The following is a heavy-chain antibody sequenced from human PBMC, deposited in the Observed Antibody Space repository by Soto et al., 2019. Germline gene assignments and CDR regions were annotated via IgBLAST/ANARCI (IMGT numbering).Heavy chain of an antibody. CDR3: ARGMTTVTTLDY. D-gene: IGHD4-17*01. CDR1: GGSISSGGYS. J-gene: IGHJ4*02. Sequence: QLQLQESGSGLVKPSQTLSLTCAVPGGSISSGGYSWSWIRQPPGKGLEWIGYIYHSGSTYYNPSLKSRVTISLDRSKKQFSLKLSSVTAAETAVYYCARGMTTVTTLDYWGQGTLVTVSS. CDR2: IYHSGST. V-gene: IGHV4-30-2*01.